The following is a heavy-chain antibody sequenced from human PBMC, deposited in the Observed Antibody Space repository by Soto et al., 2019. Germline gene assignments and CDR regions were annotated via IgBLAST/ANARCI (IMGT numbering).Heavy chain of an antibody. CDR3: ARASITIFGVVIGIDY. CDR1: GGSISSYY. CDR2: IYYSGST. V-gene: IGHV4-59*01. J-gene: IGHJ4*02. D-gene: IGHD3-3*01. Sequence: PSETLSLTCTVSGGSISSYYWSWIRQPPGKGLEWIGYIYYSGSTNYNPSLKSRVTISVDTSKNQFSLKLSSVTAADTAVYYCARASITIFGVVIGIDYWGQGTLVTVSS.